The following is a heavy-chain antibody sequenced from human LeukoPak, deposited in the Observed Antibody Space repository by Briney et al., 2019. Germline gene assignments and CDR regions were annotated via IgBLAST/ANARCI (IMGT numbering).Heavy chain of an antibody. CDR1: GGSFSGYY. D-gene: IGHD2-8*02. CDR2: INHSGST. V-gene: IGHV4-34*01. J-gene: IGHJ2*01. CDR3: ARTSILVPVGNLDL. Sequence: NSSETLSLTCAVYGGSFSGYYWSWIRQPPGKGLEWIGEINHSGSTNYNPSLKSRVTMSVDTSKNQFSLKLSSVTAADTAVYYCARTSILVPVGNLDLWGRGALVTVSS.